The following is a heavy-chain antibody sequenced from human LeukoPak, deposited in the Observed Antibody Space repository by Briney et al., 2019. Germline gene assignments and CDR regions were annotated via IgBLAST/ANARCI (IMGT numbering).Heavy chain of an antibody. CDR2: INHSGST. CDR3: ARDNSVTDPAWWFDP. J-gene: IGHJ5*02. Sequence: SETLSLTCAVYGGSFSGYYWSWIRQPPGKGLEWIGEINHSGSTNYNPSLKSRVTISVDTSKNQFSLKLSSVTAEDTAVYYCARDNSVTDPAWWFDPWGQGTLVTVSS. V-gene: IGHV4-34*01. CDR1: GGSFSGYY. D-gene: IGHD4-17*01.